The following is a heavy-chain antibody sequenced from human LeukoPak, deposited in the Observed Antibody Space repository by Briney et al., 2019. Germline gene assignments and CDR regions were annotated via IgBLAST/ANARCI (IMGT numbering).Heavy chain of an antibody. V-gene: IGHV4-39*07. Sequence: SETLSLTCTVSGGSISSSSYYWGWIRQPPGKGLEWIGSIYYSGSTYYNPSLKSRVTISVDTSKNQFSLKLSSVTAADTAVYYCARDYRQVDYDILTGPVNWFDPWGQGTLVTVSS. CDR3: ARDYRQVDYDILTGPVNWFDP. CDR2: IYYSGST. CDR1: GGSISSSSYY. D-gene: IGHD3-9*01. J-gene: IGHJ5*02.